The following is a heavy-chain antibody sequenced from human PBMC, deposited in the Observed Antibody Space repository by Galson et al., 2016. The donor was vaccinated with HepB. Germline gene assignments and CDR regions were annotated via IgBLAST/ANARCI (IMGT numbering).Heavy chain of an antibody. D-gene: IGHD3-16*01. V-gene: IGHV4-61*01. Sequence: SETLSLTCNVSGGSVSGPYYSWSWIRQPPGKGLEYIGHIFYSGRTTYNPSLRSRVTISLDTSGNQLSLRLSSVTAADTALYYCAREFSHDNPAWGSYGIDVWGQGTTVTVSS. J-gene: IGHJ6*02. CDR3: AREFSHDNPAWGSYGIDV. CDR2: IFYSGRT. CDR1: GGSVSGPYYS.